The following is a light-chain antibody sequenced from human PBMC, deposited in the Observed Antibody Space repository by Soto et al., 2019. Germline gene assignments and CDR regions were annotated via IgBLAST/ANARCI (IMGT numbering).Light chain of an antibody. Sequence: QSVLTQPPSVSGAPGQRVTISCTGSSSNIGAGYDLHWYQQLPGTAPKLLIYGNTNRPSGVPDRFSGSKSGTSASLAITGLQAEDEADYYCQSYDSSLSAVVFGGGTKLTVL. V-gene: IGLV1-40*01. CDR3: QSYDSSLSAVV. J-gene: IGLJ2*01. CDR1: SSNIGAGYD. CDR2: GNT.